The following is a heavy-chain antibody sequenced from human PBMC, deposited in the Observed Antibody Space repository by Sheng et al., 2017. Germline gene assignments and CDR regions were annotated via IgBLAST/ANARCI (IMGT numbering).Heavy chain of an antibody. CDR1: GGSFSGYY. J-gene: IGHJ4*02. CDR2: INHSGST. V-gene: IGHV4-34*01. Sequence: QVQLQQWGAGLLKPSETLSLTCAVYGGSFSGYYWSWIRQPPGKGLEWIGEINHSGSTNYNPSLKSRVTISVDTSKNQFSLKLSSVTAADTAVYYCARVRGPAAIQSEYYFDYWGQGTLVTVSS. CDR3: ARVRGPAAIQSEYYFDY. D-gene: IGHD2-2*02.